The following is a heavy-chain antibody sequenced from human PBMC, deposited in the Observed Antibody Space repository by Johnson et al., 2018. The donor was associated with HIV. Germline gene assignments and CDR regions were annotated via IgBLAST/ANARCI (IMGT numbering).Heavy chain of an antibody. CDR3: ARDSTPWGDDYVDYAFDI. Sequence: QVQLVESGGGLVKPGGSLRLSCAASGFSFSDYYMSWIRQAPGKGLEWVSYISSSGVTIYYTDSVKGRFPISRDNAKNSLFLQMTSLRAEDTALYYCARDSTPWGDDYVDYAFDIWGQGTMVTVSS. V-gene: IGHV3-11*04. CDR2: ISSSGVTI. CDR1: GFSFSDYY. D-gene: IGHD4-17*01. J-gene: IGHJ3*02.